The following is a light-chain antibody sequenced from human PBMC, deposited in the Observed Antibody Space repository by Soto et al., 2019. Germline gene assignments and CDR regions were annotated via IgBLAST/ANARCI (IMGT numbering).Light chain of an antibody. J-gene: IGKJ5*01. CDR1: QTLLYNPNNKNY. CDR2: WAS. V-gene: IGKV4-1*01. CDR3: QQYNNWPIT. Sequence: DIVMTQSPDSLAVSLGERATINCKSSQTLLYNPNNKNYLAWYQQKPGQPPSLLIYWASTRESGVPDRFSGSGSGTEFTLTISSLQSEDFAVYYCQQYNNWPITFGQGTRLEIK.